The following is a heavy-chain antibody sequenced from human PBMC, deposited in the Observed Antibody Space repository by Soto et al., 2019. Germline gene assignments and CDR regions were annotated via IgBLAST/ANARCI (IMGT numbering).Heavy chain of an antibody. J-gene: IGHJ4*02. D-gene: IGHD3-10*01. CDR3: ARGPYYGSGTCDY. V-gene: IGHV3-30*03. CDR1: GFTFNNSG. CDR2: LSFDGSEK. Sequence: QVQLVESGGGVVQPGRSLRLSCGASGFTFNNSGMHWVRQVPGKGLEWVAVLSFDGSEKYYADSVKGRFTISRDNSKNTLFLQMNSLTADDTAVYYCARGPYYGSGTCDYWGQGTLVTVSS.